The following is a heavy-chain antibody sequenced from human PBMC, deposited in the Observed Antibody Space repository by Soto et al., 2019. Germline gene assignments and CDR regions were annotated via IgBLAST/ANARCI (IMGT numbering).Heavy chain of an antibody. V-gene: IGHV1-2*04. D-gene: IGHD6-6*01. CDR3: ARDLGSSGYYGMDV. CDR2: INPNSGGT. Sequence: QVQLVQSGAEVKKPGASVKVSCKASGYTFTGYYMHWVRQAPGQGLEWMGWINPNSGGTNYAQKFQGWVTMTRHTSISTAYMELSRLRSDDTAVYYCARDLGSSGYYGMDVWGQGTTVTVSS. CDR1: GYTFTGYY. J-gene: IGHJ6*02.